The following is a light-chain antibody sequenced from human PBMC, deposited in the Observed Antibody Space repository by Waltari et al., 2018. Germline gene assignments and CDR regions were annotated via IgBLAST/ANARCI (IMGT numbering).Light chain of an antibody. Sequence: DIVMTQSLLSLPVTPGAPASISCRSRQSLLHGHGHNYLDWNVQKPGQSPQLLIYLGSVRASGVPDRFSGSGSGTDFTLIINRVEAEDVGLYYCMQGLHTPPTFGQGTRLEIQ. CDR2: LGS. CDR3: MQGLHTPPT. CDR1: QSLLHGHGHNY. J-gene: IGKJ2*01. V-gene: IGKV2-28*01.